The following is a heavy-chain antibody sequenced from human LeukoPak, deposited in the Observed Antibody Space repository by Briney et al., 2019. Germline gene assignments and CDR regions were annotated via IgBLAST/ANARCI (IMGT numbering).Heavy chain of an antibody. D-gene: IGHD2-2*01. CDR2: IYYSGST. CDR1: GDSISSSSYY. V-gene: IGHV4-39*01. Sequence: PSETLSLTCTVSGDSISSSSYYWGWIRQPPGKDQEWIGSIYYSGSTYYNPSLKSRVTISVDTSKNQFSLKLSSLTAADTAVYYCARSNQLLGNFDYWGQGTLVTVSS. J-gene: IGHJ4*02. CDR3: ARSNQLLGNFDY.